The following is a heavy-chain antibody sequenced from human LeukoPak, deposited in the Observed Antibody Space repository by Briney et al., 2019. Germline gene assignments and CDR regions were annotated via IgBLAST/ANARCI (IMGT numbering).Heavy chain of an antibody. CDR3: AKGPQLYSGYHPDY. Sequence: GGSLRLSCAASGFTFSSAALTWVRQAPGKRLEWVSTITGSDDKTYYADSVKGRFTISRDFSRNTVGLQMNSLRIEDTAIYYCAKGPQLYSGYHPDYWGQGTLVTVSS. J-gene: IGHJ4*02. D-gene: IGHD5-12*01. CDR1: GFTFSSAA. CDR2: ITGSDDKT. V-gene: IGHV3-23*01.